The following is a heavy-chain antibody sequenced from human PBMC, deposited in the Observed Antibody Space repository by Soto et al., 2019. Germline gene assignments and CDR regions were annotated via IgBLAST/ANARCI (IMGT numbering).Heavy chain of an antibody. V-gene: IGHV4-59*01. J-gene: IGHJ2*01. CDR3: SAGSSWYYWYFDL. Sequence: SETLSLTCTVSGGSISSYYWSWIRQPPGKGLEWIGYIYYSGSTNYNPSLKSRVTISVDTSKNQFSLKLSSVTAADTAVYYCSAGSSWYYWYFDLWGRGTRVTVS. CDR2: IYYSGST. D-gene: IGHD6-13*01. CDR1: GGSISSYY.